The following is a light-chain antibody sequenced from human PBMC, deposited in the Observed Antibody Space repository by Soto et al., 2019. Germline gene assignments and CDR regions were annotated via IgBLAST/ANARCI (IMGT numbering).Light chain of an antibody. CDR1: SSDVGGYNY. Sequence: QSVLTQPPSASGSPGQSVTISCTGTSSDVGGYNYVSWYQQHPGKAPKLMIYDVSKRPSGVPDRFSGSKSGNTASLTVSGLQAEDEADYYCSSYAGSNNKVFGTGTKLTVL. CDR2: DVS. CDR3: SSYAGSNNKV. J-gene: IGLJ1*01. V-gene: IGLV2-8*01.